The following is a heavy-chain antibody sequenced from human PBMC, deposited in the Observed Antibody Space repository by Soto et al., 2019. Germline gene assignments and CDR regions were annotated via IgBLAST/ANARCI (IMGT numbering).Heavy chain of an antibody. CDR1: GGSISSSSYY. Sequence: QLQLQESGPGLVKPSETLSLTCTVSGGSISSSSYYWGWIRQPPGKGLEWIGSIYYSGSTYYNPSLKSRVTISVDTSKNQFSLKLSSVTAADTAVYYCARQGGFVVPAAIGYNWFDPWGQGTLVTVSS. J-gene: IGHJ5*02. CDR2: IYYSGST. V-gene: IGHV4-39*01. CDR3: ARQGGFVVPAAIGYNWFDP. D-gene: IGHD2-2*01.